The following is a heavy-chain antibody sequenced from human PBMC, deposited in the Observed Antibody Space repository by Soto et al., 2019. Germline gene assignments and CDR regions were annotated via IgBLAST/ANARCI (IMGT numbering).Heavy chain of an antibody. J-gene: IGHJ3*02. CDR1: GFTFSSYG. Sequence: SLRLSFAASGFTFSSYGMHWVRQAPGKGLEWVAVIWYDGSNKYYADSVKGRFTISRDNSKNTLYLQMNSLRAEDTAVYYCAREGPSDIVVVVAANDAFDIWGQGTMVTVSS. D-gene: IGHD2-15*01. CDR2: IWYDGSNK. CDR3: AREGPSDIVVVVAANDAFDI. V-gene: IGHV3-33*01.